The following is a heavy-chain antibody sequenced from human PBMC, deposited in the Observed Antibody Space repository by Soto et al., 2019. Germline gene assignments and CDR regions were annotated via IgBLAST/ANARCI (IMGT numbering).Heavy chain of an antibody. CDR2: ISYDGSNK. D-gene: IGHD4-17*01. V-gene: IGHV3-30*18. J-gene: IGHJ4*02. CDR3: AKSPLSVTSSYYFDY. Sequence: GGSLRLSCAASGFTFSSYGMHWVRQAPGKGLEWVAVISYDGSNKYYAGSVKGRFTISRDNSKNTLYLQMNSLRAEDTAVYYCAKSPLSVTSSYYFDYWGQGTLVTVSS. CDR1: GFTFSSYG.